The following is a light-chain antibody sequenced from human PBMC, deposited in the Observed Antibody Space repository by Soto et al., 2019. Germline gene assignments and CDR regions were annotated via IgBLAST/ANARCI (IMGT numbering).Light chain of an antibody. Sequence: QSALTQPASVSGSPGQSITISCTGTSSDVGNYDFVSWYQHHPGKASKLMIYEVSDRPSGVSNRFSGSKSGNTASLTISGLRAEDEADYFCNSYSTNGSLVFGGGTKVTVL. CDR1: SSDVGNYDF. CDR2: EVS. J-gene: IGLJ3*02. V-gene: IGLV2-14*01. CDR3: NSYSTNGSLV.